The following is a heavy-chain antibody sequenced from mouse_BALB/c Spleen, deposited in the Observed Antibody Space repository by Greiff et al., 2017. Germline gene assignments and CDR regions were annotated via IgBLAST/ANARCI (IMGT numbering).Heavy chain of an antibody. CDR1: GFTFSSFG. CDR2: ISSGSSTI. V-gene: IGHV5-17*02. J-gene: IGHJ2*01. Sequence: EVKVEESGGGLVQPGGSRKLSCAASGFTFSSFGMHWVRQAPEKGLEWVAYISSGSSTIYYADTVKGRFTISRDNPKNTLFLQMTSLRSEDTAMYYCARGSSYGALDYWGQGTTLTVSS. CDR3: ARGSSYGALDY. D-gene: IGHD1-1*01.